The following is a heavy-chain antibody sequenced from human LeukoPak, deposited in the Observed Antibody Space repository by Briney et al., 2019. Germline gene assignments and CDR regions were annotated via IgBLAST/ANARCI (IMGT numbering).Heavy chain of an antibody. CDR1: GFTFSSYA. CDR2: ISYDGSNK. J-gene: IGHJ4*02. V-gene: IGHV3-30-3*01. D-gene: IGHD6-19*01. Sequence: GGSLRLSCAASGFTFSSYAMHRVRQAPGQGLEWVAVISYDGSNKYYADSVKGRFTISRDNSKNTLYLQMNSLRAEDTAVYYCARDPVSSGWSGFDYWGQGTLVTVSS. CDR3: ARDPVSSGWSGFDY.